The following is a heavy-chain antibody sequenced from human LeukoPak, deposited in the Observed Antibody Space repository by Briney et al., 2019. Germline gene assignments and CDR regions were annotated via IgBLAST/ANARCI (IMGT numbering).Heavy chain of an antibody. CDR1: GNTFSTYS. J-gene: IGHJ4*02. CDR2: ISRSSRYI. CDR3: ASLLMRGY. Sequence: GGSLRLSCAASGNTFSTYSMNWVRQAPGKGLEWVSSISRSSRYIYYADSVKGRFTISRDNAKNSLYLQMNSLRAEDTAVYYCASLLMRGYWGQGTLVTVSS. V-gene: IGHV3-21*01. D-gene: IGHD2-8*01.